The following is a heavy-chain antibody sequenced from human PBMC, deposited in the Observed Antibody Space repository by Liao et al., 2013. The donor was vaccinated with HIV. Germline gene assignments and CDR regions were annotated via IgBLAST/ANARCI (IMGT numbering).Heavy chain of an antibody. J-gene: IGHJ6*03. V-gene: IGHV4-34*01. CDR2: INHSGST. D-gene: IGHD2/OR15-2a*01. Sequence: QVQLQQWGAGLLKPSETLSLTCAVYGGSFSGYYWSWIRQPPGKGLEWIGEINHSGSTNYNPSLKSRVTISVDRSKNQFSLKLTSVTAADTAVYYCARRGNTYYYYMDVWGKRDHGHRLL. CDR1: GGSFSGYY. CDR3: ARRGNTYYYYMDV.